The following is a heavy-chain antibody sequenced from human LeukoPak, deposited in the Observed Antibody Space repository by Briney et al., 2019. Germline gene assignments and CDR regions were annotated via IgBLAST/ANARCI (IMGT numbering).Heavy chain of an antibody. J-gene: IGHJ6*03. CDR2: IYYSGST. CDR3: ARSGNNYYYYMDV. CDR1: GGSISTYY. D-gene: IGHD2/OR15-2a*01. Sequence: SETLSLTCTVSGGSISTYYWTWIRQPPGKGLEWIGYIYYSGSTNYNPSLKSRVTISVDTSKNQFSLKLSSVTAADTAVYYCARSGNNYYYYMDVWGKGTTVTVSS. V-gene: IGHV4-59*12.